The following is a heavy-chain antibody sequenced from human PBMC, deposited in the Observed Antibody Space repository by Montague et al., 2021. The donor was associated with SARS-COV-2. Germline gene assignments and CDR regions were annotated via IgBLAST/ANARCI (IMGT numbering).Heavy chain of an antibody. D-gene: IGHD3-10*01. CDR1: SGSIISSGYY. J-gene: IGHJ4*02. CDR3: ARGMIRGVTTPFDY. CDR2: IYYSGTT. Sequence: SETLSLTCSVSSGSIISSGYYWSWIRQPPGKELEWIGNIYYSGTTYYNPFLQSRGTISVDTSKNHLSLRLSSVTAADTAVYFCARGMIRGVTTPFDYWGQGSQVTVSS. V-gene: IGHV4-39*02.